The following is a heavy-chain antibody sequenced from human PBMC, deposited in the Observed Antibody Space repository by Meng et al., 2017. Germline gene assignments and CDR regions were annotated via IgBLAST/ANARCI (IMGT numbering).Heavy chain of an antibody. Sequence: SQTLSLTWAVYGGSFSGYYWSWIRQPPGKGLEWIGYIYYSGSTNYNPSLKGRVTISVDTSKNQFSLKLSSVTAADTAVYYCAREPYCSGGSCYPDYWGQGTLVTVSS. CDR3: AREPYCSGGSCYPDY. J-gene: IGHJ4*02. CDR1: GGSFSGYY. CDR2: IYYSGST. D-gene: IGHD2-15*01. V-gene: IGHV4-59*01.